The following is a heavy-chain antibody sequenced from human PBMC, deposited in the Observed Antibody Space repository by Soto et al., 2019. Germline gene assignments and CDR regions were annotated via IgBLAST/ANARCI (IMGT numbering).Heavy chain of an antibody. J-gene: IGHJ4*02. V-gene: IGHV4-59*08. CDR3: ARLGGYYQAFDS. CDR1: GGSIRDYY. Sequence: SETLSLTCAVSGGSIRDYYWGWIRQSPGKGLDWIGYIYYTGTTKYNPSLKSRVTISVDSSKNQFSLKLDSVTAADTAVYYCARLGGYYQAFDSWGQGTLVTVSS. D-gene: IGHD3-22*01. CDR2: IYYTGTT.